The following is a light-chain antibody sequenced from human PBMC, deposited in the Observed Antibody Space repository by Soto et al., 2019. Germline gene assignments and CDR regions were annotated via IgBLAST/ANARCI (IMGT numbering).Light chain of an antibody. V-gene: IGKV1-8*01. J-gene: IGKJ1*01. CDR1: QGISSY. CDR2: AAS. CDR3: QQYYSYPWT. Sequence: AIRMTQSPSSLSASTGDRVTITCRASQGISSYLAWYQQKPGKAPKLLIYAASTLQSGVPSRFSGSGSGTDVTLTISCLQSEDVATYYCQQYYSYPWTFGQGTQGEIK.